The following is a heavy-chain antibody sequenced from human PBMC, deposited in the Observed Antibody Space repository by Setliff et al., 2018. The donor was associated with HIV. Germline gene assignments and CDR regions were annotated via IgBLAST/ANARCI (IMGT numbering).Heavy chain of an antibody. CDR3: AKKGNGDYHFDY. J-gene: IGHJ4*02. CDR2: INHSGST. Sequence: SETLSLTCAVYGGSFSDYFWTWIRQPPGKGLEWIGEINHSGSTNYNPSLKSRVTISVDSSKKQISLKLSSVTAVDTAVYYCAKKGNGDYHFDYWGQGTLVTVSS. CDR1: GGSFSDYF. V-gene: IGHV4-34*01. D-gene: IGHD4-17*01.